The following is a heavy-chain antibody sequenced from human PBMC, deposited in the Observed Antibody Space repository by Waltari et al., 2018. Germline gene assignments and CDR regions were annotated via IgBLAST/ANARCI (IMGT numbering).Heavy chain of an antibody. CDR3: ARDPPYDSSGYYYDY. V-gene: IGHV1-2*02. J-gene: IGHJ4*02. CDR2: INPNSGGT. CDR1: GYTFTGYY. D-gene: IGHD3-22*01. Sequence: QVQLVQSGAEVKKPGASVKVSCKASGYTFTGYYMHWVRQAPGQGLDWMGWINPNSGGTNYAQKFQGRVTMTRDTSISTAYMELSRLRSDDTAVYYCARDPPYDSSGYYYDYWGQGTLVTVSS.